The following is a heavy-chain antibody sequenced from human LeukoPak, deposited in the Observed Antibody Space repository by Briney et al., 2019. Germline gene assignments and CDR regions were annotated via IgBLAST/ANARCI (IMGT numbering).Heavy chain of an antibody. CDR1: GGSISSSNW. D-gene: IGHD3-9*01. J-gene: IGHJ4*02. CDR3: ARGRYYSILTTYTPPNY. CDR2: IYHSGST. Sequence: SETLSLTCAVSGGSISSSNWWSWVRQPPGKGLEWIGEIYHSGSTNYNPSLKSRVTISVDKSKNQFSLKLSSVTAADTAVYYCARGRYYSILTTYTPPNYWGQGTLVTVSS. V-gene: IGHV4-4*02.